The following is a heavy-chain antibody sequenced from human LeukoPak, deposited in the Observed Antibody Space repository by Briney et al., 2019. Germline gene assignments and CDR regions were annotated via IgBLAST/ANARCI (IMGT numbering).Heavy chain of an antibody. CDR3: VRARIDY. CDR2: IKPDGSEK. Sequence: GGSLTLSCAVSGFTFSDYWMTWVRQAPGKGLEWVANIKPDGSEKYYVDSMKGRFTISRDNADNSLYLQINSLRVEDTAVYYCVRARIDYWGQGSLVTVSS. V-gene: IGHV3-7*05. J-gene: IGHJ4*02. CDR1: GFTFSDYW. D-gene: IGHD1-14*01.